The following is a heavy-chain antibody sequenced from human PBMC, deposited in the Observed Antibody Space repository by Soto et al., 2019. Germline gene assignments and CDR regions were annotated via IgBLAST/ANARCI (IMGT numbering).Heavy chain of an antibody. Sequence: GGSLRLSCAASGFTFSSYAMHWVRQAPGKGLEWVAVISYDGSNKYYADSVKGRFTISRENSKNTLYLQMNSLRAEDTAVYYCARDLLRFLEWFPGWFGPWGQGTLVTVSS. V-gene: IGHV3-30-3*01. CDR2: ISYDGSNK. D-gene: IGHD3-3*01. J-gene: IGHJ5*02. CDR3: ARDLLRFLEWFPGWFGP. CDR1: GFTFSSYA.